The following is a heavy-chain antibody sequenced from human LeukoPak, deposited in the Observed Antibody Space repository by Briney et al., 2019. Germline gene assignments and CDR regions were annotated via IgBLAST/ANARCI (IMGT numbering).Heavy chain of an antibody. CDR2: INPSGGST. CDR3: AREDSNSDAFDI. CDR1: GYNFTSYY. V-gene: IGHV1-46*01. Sequence: ASVKVFCKASGYNFTSYYMHWVRQAPGQGLEWMGIINPSGGSTSYAQKFQGRVTMTRDMSTSTVYMELSSLRSEDTAVYYCAREDSNSDAFDIWGQGTMVTVSS. D-gene: IGHD4-11*01. J-gene: IGHJ3*02.